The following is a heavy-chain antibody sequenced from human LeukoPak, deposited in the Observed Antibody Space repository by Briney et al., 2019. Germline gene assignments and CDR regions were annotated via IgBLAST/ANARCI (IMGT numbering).Heavy chain of an antibody. CDR2: ISAYNGNT. CDR1: GYTFTSYG. CDR3: ARVIFGGTAMVTLDY. Sequence: ASVKVSCKASGYTFTSYGISWVRQAPVQGLEWMGWISAYNGNTNYAQKLQGRVTMTTDTSTSTAYMELRSLRSDDTAVYYCARVIFGGTAMVTLDYWGQGTLVTVSS. J-gene: IGHJ4*02. D-gene: IGHD5-18*01. V-gene: IGHV1-18*01.